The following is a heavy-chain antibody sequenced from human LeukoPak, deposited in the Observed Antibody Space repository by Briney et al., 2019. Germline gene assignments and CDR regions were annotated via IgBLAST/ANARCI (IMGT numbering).Heavy chain of an antibody. Sequence: GGSLRLSCAASGFTFTSYWMHWVRQAPGKGLVWVSLINTDGSSTNYADSVKGRFTISRDNAKNTLYLQMNSLRAEDTAVYYCARAQNSWGQGTLVTASS. V-gene: IGHV3-74*01. CDR2: INTDGSST. CDR1: GFTFTSYW. J-gene: IGHJ4*02. CDR3: ARAQNS.